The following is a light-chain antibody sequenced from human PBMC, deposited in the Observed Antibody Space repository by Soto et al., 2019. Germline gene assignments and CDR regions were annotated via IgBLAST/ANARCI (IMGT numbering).Light chain of an antibody. CDR2: SNN. CDR1: SSNIGSNT. J-gene: IGLJ2*01. CDR3: TSYAGSNNVV. V-gene: IGLV1-44*01. Sequence: QSVLTQPPSASGTPGQRVTISCSGSSSNIGSNTVNWYQQLPGTAPKLLIYSNNQRPSGVPDRFSGSKSDNTASLTVSGLRAEDEAHYYCTSYAGSNNVVFGGGTKLTVL.